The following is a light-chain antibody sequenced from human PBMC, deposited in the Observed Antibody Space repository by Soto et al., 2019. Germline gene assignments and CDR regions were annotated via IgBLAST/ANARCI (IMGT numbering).Light chain of an antibody. V-gene: IGKV1-39*01. CDR1: QNIIRH. CDR2: AAS. J-gene: IGKJ5*01. Sequence: VPMSQSPCCLSASVGDVVTLTCRASQNIIRHLNWYQHKPGRAPRLLIYAASTLQSGVPSRFTGSGSGTEFTLTITGLQPEDFATYYCQHSYNRPIAFGQGTRLEIK. CDR3: QHSYNRPIA.